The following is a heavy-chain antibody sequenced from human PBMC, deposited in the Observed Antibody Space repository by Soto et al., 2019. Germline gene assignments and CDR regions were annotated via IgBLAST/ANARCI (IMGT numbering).Heavy chain of an antibody. V-gene: IGHV3-21*01. J-gene: IGHJ4*02. Sequence: EVQLVESGGGLVKPGGSLRLSCAASGFTFSSYSMNWVRQAPGKGLEWVSSISSSSSYIYYADSVKGRFTISRDNAKNSLYLQMNSLRAEDTAVYYCARDPERIVATNADFDYWGQGTLVTVSS. CDR3: ARDPERIVATNADFDY. CDR2: ISSSSSYI. CDR1: GFTFSSYS. D-gene: IGHD5-12*01.